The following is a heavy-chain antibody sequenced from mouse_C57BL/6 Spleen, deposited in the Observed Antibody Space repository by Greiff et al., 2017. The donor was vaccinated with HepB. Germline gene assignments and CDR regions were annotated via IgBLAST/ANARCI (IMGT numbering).Heavy chain of an antibody. V-gene: IGHV1-26*01. J-gene: IGHJ2*01. CDR2: INPNNGGT. D-gene: IGHD4-1*01. Sequence: DVQLVESGPELVKPGASVKISCKASGYTFTDYYMNWVKQSHGKSLEWIGDINPNNGGTSYNQKFKGKATLTVDKSSSTAYMELRSLTSEDSAVYYCARNWDGGYFDYWGQGTTLTVSS. CDR3: ARNWDGGYFDY. CDR1: GYTFTDYY.